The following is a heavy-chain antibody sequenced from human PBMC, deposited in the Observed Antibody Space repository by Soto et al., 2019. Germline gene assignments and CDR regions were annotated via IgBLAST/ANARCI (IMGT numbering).Heavy chain of an antibody. Sequence: EVQLLESGGGLVQPGGSLRLSCAASGFTFSSYAMSWVRQAPGTGLEWVSAISGSGGSTYYADSVKGRFTISRDNSKNTLYLQMNSLRAEDTAVYYCAKDHAGYYYDSSGYSNWFDHWGQGTLVTVSS. J-gene: IGHJ5*02. V-gene: IGHV3-23*01. CDR3: AKDHAGYYYDSSGYSNWFDH. CDR2: ISGSGGST. D-gene: IGHD3-22*01. CDR1: GFTFSSYA.